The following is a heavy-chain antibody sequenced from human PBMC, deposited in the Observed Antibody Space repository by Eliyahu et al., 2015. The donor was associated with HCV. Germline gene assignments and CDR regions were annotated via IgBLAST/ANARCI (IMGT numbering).Heavy chain of an antibody. V-gene: IGHV5-51*01. J-gene: IGHJ6*03. CDR1: GYSFTSYW. D-gene: IGHD3-10*01. CDR3: ARHRTYYYGSGKDPPGPTPYYYYYYMDV. CDR2: IYPGDSDT. Sequence: EVQLVQSGAEVKKPGESLKISCKGSGYSFTSYWIGXXRXMPXXGLEWMGIIYPGDSDTRYSPSFQGQVTISADKSISTAYLQWSSLKASDTAMYYCARHRTYYYGSGKDPPGPTPYYYYYYMDVWGKGTTVTVSS.